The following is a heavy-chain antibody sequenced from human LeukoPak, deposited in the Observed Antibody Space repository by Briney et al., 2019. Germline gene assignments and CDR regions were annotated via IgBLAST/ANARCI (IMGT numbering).Heavy chain of an antibody. CDR3: ARVAPTTVTTHYVMDV. Sequence: PSETLSLTCAVYGGSFSVYYWSWIRQPPGKGLEWIGYIYYTGSTIYNPSLKSRVTISVDTSKNQFSLKLSSVTAADTAEYYCARVAPTTVTTHYVMDVWGQGTTVTVSS. CDR2: IYYTGST. V-gene: IGHV4-59*01. CDR1: GGSFSVYY. J-gene: IGHJ6*02. D-gene: IGHD4-11*01.